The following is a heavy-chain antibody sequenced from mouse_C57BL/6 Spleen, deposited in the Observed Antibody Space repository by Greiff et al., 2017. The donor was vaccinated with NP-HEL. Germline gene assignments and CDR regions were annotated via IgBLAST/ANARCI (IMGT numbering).Heavy chain of an antibody. Sequence: EVQLQQSGPELVKPGASVKMSCKASGYTFTDYNMHWVKQSHGKSLEWIGYINPNNGGTSYNQKFKGKATLTVNKSSSTAYMELRSLTSEDSAVYYCARPFYYDYGFAYWGQGTLVTVSA. CDR3: ARPFYYDYGFAY. D-gene: IGHD2-4*01. CDR1: GYTFTDYN. J-gene: IGHJ3*01. V-gene: IGHV1-22*01. CDR2: INPNNGGT.